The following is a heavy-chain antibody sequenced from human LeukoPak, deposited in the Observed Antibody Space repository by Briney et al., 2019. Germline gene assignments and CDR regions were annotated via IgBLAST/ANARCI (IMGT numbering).Heavy chain of an antibody. J-gene: IGHJ4*02. CDR1: GGSISSYY. V-gene: IGHV4-59*08. CDR2: ISDIGSI. CDR3: AGHHPRNTVDF. Sequence: SETLSLTCTVSGGSISSYYWSWIRQPPGKGLEWIAYISDIGSINYNPSLKSRVTISLDTSRNQLSLKLRSVTAADTAVYYCAGHHPRNTVDFWGQGTLVTVSS. D-gene: IGHD2/OR15-2a*01.